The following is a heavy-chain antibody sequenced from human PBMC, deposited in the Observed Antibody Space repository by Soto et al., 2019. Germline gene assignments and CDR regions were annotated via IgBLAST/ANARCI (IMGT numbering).Heavy chain of an antibody. CDR3: ARHQRDDASRKIDC. V-gene: IGHV5-51*01. CDR1: GYSFTSNW. Sequence: GESLISCQGSGYSFTSNWIGWVRQMPGKGLEWMGIINPADSDIKYSPSFQGQVTISADKSIGTAYLQWSSLKASDTAMYYCARHQRDDASRKIDCWGQGTLVTVSS. J-gene: IGHJ4*02. D-gene: IGHD3-16*01. CDR2: INPADSDI.